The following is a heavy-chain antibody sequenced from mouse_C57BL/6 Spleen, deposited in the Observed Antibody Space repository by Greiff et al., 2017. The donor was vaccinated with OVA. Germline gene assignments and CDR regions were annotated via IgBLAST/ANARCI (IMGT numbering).Heavy chain of an antibody. D-gene: IGHD1-1*01. J-gene: IGHJ4*01. Sequence: VQLQQPGAELVKPGASVKVSCKASGYTFTSYWMHWVKQRPGQGLEWIGMIHPSDSDTNYNQKFKGKATLTVDKSSSTSYMQLSSLTSEDSAVYYCASYYASSYYAMDYWGQGTSVTVSS. CDR3: ASYYASSYYAMDY. CDR1: GYTFTSYW. CDR2: IHPSDSDT. V-gene: IGHV1-74*01.